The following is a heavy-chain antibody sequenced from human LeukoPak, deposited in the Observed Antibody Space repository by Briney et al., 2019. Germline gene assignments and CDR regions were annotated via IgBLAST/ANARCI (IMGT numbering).Heavy chain of an antibody. Sequence: GGSLRLSCAASGLTFSSYAMSWVRQAPGKGLEWVSAISGSGGSTYYADSGKGRFTISRDNSKNTLYLQMNSLRAEDTAVYYCAKGGPGVPAAIRLYYFDYWGQGTLVTVSS. V-gene: IGHV3-23*01. CDR1: GLTFSSYA. CDR3: AKGGPGVPAAIRLYYFDY. J-gene: IGHJ4*02. D-gene: IGHD2-2*02. CDR2: ISGSGGST.